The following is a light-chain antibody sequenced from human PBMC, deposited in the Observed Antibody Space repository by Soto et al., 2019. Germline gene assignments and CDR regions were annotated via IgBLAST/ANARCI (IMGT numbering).Light chain of an antibody. V-gene: IGLV1-51*02. CDR2: END. CDR3: AAWDDSLNGEV. Sequence: QSVLTQPPSVSAAPGQKVTMSCSGGSSNIGNYYVSWHQQLPGTAPKLLIYENDKRPSGIPDRFSGSKSGTSASLAISGLQSEDEADYYCAAWDDSLNGEVFGTGTKVTVL. J-gene: IGLJ1*01. CDR1: SSNIGNYY.